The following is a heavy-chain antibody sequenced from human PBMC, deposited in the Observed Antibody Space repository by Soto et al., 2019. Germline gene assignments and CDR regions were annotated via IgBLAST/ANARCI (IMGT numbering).Heavy chain of an antibody. D-gene: IGHD3-3*01. J-gene: IGHJ6*02. V-gene: IGHV4-31*03. CDR1: GGSISSGVYY. CDR3: ARASYDFWSGYYSPDYYYYGMDV. CDR2: IYYIGST. Sequence: SETLSLTCTVSGGSISSGVYYWSWIRHHPGNGLEWIGYIYYIGSTYYNPSLKSRVTISVDTSKNQFSLKLSSVTAADTAVYYCARASYDFWSGYYSPDYYYYGMDVWGQGSTVTV.